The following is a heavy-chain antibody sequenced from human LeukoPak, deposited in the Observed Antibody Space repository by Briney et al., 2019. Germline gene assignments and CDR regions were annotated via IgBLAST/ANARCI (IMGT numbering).Heavy chain of an antibody. CDR2: ISAYNGNT. D-gene: IGHD3-22*01. CDR1: GYTFTSYG. Sequence: ASVKVSCKASGYTFTSYGISWVRQAPGQGLEGMGWISAYNGNTNYAQKLQGRVTMTTDTSTSTAYMELRSLRSDDTAVYYCARDYTDYYDSSGYLRDYYYYYYMDVWGKGTTVTVSS. V-gene: IGHV1-18*01. CDR3: ARDYTDYYDSSGYLRDYYYYYYMDV. J-gene: IGHJ6*03.